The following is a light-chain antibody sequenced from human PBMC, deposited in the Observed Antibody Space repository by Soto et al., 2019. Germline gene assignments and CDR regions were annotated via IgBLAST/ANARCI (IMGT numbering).Light chain of an antibody. Sequence: EIVLTQSPATLSLSPGERATLSCRASQSVSSYLAWYQQKPGQSPRLLIDDASNRATGIPAGFSGSGSGTDFTLTISSLEPEDFAVYYCQQRSNWPLGYTFGQGTKLEI. V-gene: IGKV3-11*01. CDR1: QSVSSY. CDR2: DAS. CDR3: QQRSNWPLGYT. J-gene: IGKJ2*01.